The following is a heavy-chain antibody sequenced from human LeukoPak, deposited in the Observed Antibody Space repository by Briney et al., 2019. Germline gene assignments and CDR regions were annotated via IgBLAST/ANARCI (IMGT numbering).Heavy chain of an antibody. Sequence: GGSLRLSCAASGFTFSDYYMSWIRQAPGKGLEWVSYISSSGSTIYYADSVKGRFTISRDNAKNSLYLQMNSLRAEDTAVYYCARDRVDYGEKYVTRDLYFDYWGQGTLVTVSS. CDR2: ISSSGSTI. CDR3: ARDRVDYGEKYVTRDLYFDY. V-gene: IGHV3-11*04. D-gene: IGHD4-17*01. J-gene: IGHJ4*02. CDR1: GFTFSDYY.